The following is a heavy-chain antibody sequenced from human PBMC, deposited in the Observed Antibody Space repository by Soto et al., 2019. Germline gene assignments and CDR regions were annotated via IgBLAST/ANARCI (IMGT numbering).Heavy chain of an antibody. Sequence: PSETLSLTCSVFGVSITPYYWSWIRQPAGKGLEWIGRISHTGTTNSNPSLEGRVTMSVDPSKNQISLRLSSATAADTATYYCARGPYCGDECYSAYWGQGALVPVSS. D-gene: IGHD2-21*01. CDR3: ARGPYCGDECYSAY. J-gene: IGHJ4*02. CDR2: ISHTGTT. V-gene: IGHV4-4*07. CDR1: GVSITPYY.